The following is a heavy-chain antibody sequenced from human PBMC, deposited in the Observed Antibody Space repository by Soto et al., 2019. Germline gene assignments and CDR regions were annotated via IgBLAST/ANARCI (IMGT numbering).Heavy chain of an antibody. D-gene: IGHD6-25*01. CDR1: GGSISSGSYY. CDR2: IYYSGST. V-gene: IGHV4-31*01. CDR3: ARQRPEAHYFDY. J-gene: IGHJ4*02. Sequence: QVQLQESGPGLVKPSQTLSLTCTVSGGSISSGSYYWTWIRQQQGKGLEWIGYIYYSGSTYYNPSRKSXVXXXVXXSKNHFSLKLSSVTAADTAVYYCARQRPEAHYFDYWGQGTLVTVSS.